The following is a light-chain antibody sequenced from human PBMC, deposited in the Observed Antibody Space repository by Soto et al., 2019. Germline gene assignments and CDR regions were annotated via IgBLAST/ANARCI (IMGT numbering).Light chain of an antibody. J-gene: IGKJ4*01. CDR3: QKRSNWFLT. Sequence: EIVLTQSPSTLYLSTGERAILSCRASQSGSSYSAWYQQKPGQAPRILIYDAPNMATGIPASFSGSRSGTDFPLTISSLEPEDCAHYYCQKRSNWFLTFGGGTQVEIK. CDR1: QSGSSY. CDR2: DAP. V-gene: IGKV3-11*01.